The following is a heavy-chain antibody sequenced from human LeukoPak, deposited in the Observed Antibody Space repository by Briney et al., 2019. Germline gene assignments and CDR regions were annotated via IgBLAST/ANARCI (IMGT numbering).Heavy chain of an antibody. J-gene: IGHJ3*02. Sequence: GGSLRLSCAASGFTFPSYAMSWVRQAPGKRLEWLSAITGAGGNTYYADPVKGRFTVSRDNSKNTLYLQMNRLRAENTAKYYCAKDRDTSYWYKDVFDIWGRGTRVTVSS. CDR3: AKDRDTSYWYKDVFDI. CDR1: GFTFPSYA. V-gene: IGHV3-23*01. CDR2: ITGAGGNT. D-gene: IGHD2-2*01.